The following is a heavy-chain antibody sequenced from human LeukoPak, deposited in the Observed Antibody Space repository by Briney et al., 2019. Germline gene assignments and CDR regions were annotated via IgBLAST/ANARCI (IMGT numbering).Heavy chain of an antibody. J-gene: IGHJ1*01. CDR1: GFTFSNAW. Sequence: PGGSLRLSCAASGFTFSNAWMSWVRQAPGKGLEWVGRIKSKGNGGTTDYAAPVKGRFTISREDSKNTLYLQMSNLKTEDTAVYYCAKHNYGVVSIQHWGQGTLVTVSS. D-gene: IGHD3-3*01. V-gene: IGHV3-15*01. CDR2: IKSKGNGGTT. CDR3: AKHNYGVVSIQH.